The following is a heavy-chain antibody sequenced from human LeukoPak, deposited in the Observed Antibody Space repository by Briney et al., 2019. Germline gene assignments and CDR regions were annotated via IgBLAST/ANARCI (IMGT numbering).Heavy chain of an antibody. D-gene: IGHD3-10*01. CDR1: GYTLTELS. CDR3: ARDPAHYYGSGSFDY. Sequence: ASVKVSCKVSGYTLTELSMHWVRQAPGKGLEWMGGFDPEDGETIYAQKFQGRVTMTEDTSTDTAYMELSSLRAEDTAVYYCARDPAHYYGSGSFDYWGQGTLVTVSS. J-gene: IGHJ4*02. CDR2: FDPEDGET. V-gene: IGHV1-24*01.